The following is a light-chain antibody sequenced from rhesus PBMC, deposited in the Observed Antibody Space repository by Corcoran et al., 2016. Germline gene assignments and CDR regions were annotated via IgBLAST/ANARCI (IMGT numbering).Light chain of an antibody. J-gene: IGLJ1*01. Sequence: QAALTQPPSVSGSPGQSVTISCTGTRSDIGGYNYVSWYQQHPGKAPKLMIYDVSKRPSGVSDRFSGSKSGNTASLTISGLQAEDEAEYYCSSDAVSNTYIFGAGTRLTV. CDR1: RSDIGGYNY. V-gene: IGLV2-23*01. CDR2: DVS. CDR3: SSDAVSNTYI.